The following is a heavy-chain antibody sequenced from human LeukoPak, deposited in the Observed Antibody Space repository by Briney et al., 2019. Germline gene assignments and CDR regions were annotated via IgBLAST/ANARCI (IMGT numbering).Heavy chain of an antibody. CDR1: GGSISSGSYY. J-gene: IGHJ3*02. V-gene: IGHV4-61*02. D-gene: IGHD2-2*01. CDR3: ARDGGITTPYCSSTSCQGIAGSFDI. CDR2: IYTSGST. Sequence: SETLSLTCTVSGGSISSGSYYWSWIRQPAGKGLEWIGRIYTSGSTNYNPSLKSRVTISVDTSKNQFSLKLSSVTAADTAVYYCARDGGITTPYCSSTSCQGIAGSFDIWGQGTMVTVSS.